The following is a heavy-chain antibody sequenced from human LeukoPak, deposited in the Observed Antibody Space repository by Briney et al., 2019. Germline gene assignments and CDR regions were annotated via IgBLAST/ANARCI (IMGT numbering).Heavy chain of an antibody. CDR2: IYYSGST. CDR3: ARVVLPTRGAFDI. CDR1: CRPISSYY. J-gene: IGHJ3*02. D-gene: IGHD6-13*01. Sequence: PSETLSLTCTVSCRPISSYYWSWIPQSPGEALEGIGYIYYSGSTNYNPSLKSRVAISVDTSKHQFSLKLSSVTAADTAVYYCARVVLPTRGAFDIWGQGTMVTVSS. V-gene: IGHV4-59*01.